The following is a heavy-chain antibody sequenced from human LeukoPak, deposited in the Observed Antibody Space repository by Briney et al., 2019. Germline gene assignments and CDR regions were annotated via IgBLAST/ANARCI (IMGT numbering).Heavy chain of an antibody. CDR2: INPNSGGT. CDR1: GGTFSSYA. J-gene: IGHJ4*02. D-gene: IGHD1-1*01. Sequence: ASVKVSCKASGGTFSSYAISWVRQAPGQGLEWMGWINPNSGGTNYAQKFQGRVTMTRDTSISTAYMELSRLRSDDTAVYYCASLATGSPFDYWGQGTLVTVSS. V-gene: IGHV1-2*02. CDR3: ASLATGSPFDY.